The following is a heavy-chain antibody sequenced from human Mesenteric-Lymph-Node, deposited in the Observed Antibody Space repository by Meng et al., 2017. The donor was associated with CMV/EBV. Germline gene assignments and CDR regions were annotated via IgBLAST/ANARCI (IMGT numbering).Heavy chain of an antibody. D-gene: IGHD2-2*02. CDR1: GGSISSSNW. Sequence: SETLSLTCAVSGGSISSSNWWSWVRQSPGKGLEWIGEIYHSGSTDYNPSLKSRVTISVDTSKNQFSLKLSSVTAADTAVYYCARGNPYCSSTSCYITHYYGMDVWGQGTTVTVSS. V-gene: IGHV4-4*02. CDR2: IYHSGST. J-gene: IGHJ6*02. CDR3: ARGNPYCSSTSCYITHYYGMDV.